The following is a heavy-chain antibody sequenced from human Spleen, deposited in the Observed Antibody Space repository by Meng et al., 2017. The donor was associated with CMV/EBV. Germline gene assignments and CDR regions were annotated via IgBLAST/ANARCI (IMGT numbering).Heavy chain of an antibody. CDR2: ISGNGGST. J-gene: IGHJ4*02. CDR1: GFTFSSYE. CDR3: AKRALKRRLEY. D-gene: IGHD1-1*01. Sequence: GGSLRLSCAASGFTFSSYEMNWVRQAPGKGLEWVSSISGNGGSTYYADSVKGRFTISRDNSKNTLYLQMHSLRVEDTAVYYCAKRALKRRLEYWGQGTLVTVSS. V-gene: IGHV3-23*01.